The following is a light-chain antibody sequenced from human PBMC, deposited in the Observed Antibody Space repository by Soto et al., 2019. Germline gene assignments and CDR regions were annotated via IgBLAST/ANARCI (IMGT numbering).Light chain of an antibody. J-gene: IGKJ3*01. CDR2: AAS. CDR3: QQSYSIPFT. V-gene: IGKV1-39*01. CDR1: QTISSY. Sequence: EIQMTQSPSSLSASVGDRVIITCRASQTISSYLNWYQQKPGKAPKLLIYAASNLQSGVASRFSGSGSGTDFTLTISSLQPADFATYYCQQSYSIPFTFGPGTKMDIK.